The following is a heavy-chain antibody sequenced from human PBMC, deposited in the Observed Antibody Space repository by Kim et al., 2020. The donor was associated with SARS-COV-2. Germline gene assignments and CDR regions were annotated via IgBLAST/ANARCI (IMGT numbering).Heavy chain of an antibody. D-gene: IGHD6-19*01. J-gene: IGHJ2*01. V-gene: IGHV3-21*04. Sequence: GGSLRLSCAASGFTFSSYSMNWVRQAPGKGLEWVSSISSSSSYIYYADSVKGRFTISRDNAKNSLYLQMNSLRAEDTAVYYCAREEGQGQWLSWYFDLWGRGTLVTVSS. CDR3: AREEGQGQWLSWYFDL. CDR2: ISSSSSYI. CDR1: GFTFSSYS.